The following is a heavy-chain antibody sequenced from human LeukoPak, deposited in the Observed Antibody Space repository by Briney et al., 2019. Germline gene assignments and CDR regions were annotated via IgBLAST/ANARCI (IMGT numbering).Heavy chain of an antibody. J-gene: IGHJ4*01. CDR2: IQYDGGIK. Sequence: RGSLRLSCAASGFTFNTYGMHWVRQAPGKGLEWMSFIQYDGGIKNYANSVKGRFTISRDNSKNTLYLQMNSLRDEDTAVYFCAKDLTGSCSSDHWGQGTLLTVSS. CDR3: AKDLTGSCSSDH. D-gene: IGHD2-15*01. CDR1: GFTFNTYG. V-gene: IGHV3-30*02.